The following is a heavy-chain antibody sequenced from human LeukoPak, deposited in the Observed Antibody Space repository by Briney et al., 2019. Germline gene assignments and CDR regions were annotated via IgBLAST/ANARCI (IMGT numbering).Heavy chain of an antibody. V-gene: IGHV3-11*01. J-gene: IGHJ6*02. CDR3: AREQLSPQIYYYYYGMDV. D-gene: IGHD6-13*01. CDR1: GFTFSDYY. Sequence: GGSLRLSCAASGFTFSDYYMSWIRQAPGKGLEWVSYISSSGSTIYYADSVKGRFTISRDNAKNSPYLQMNSLRAEDTAVYYCAREQLSPQIYYYYYGMDVWGQGTTVTVSS. CDR2: ISSSGSTI.